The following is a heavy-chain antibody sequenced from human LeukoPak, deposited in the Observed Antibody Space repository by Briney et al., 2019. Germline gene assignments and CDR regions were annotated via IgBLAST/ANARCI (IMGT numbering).Heavy chain of an antibody. Sequence: PSETLSLTCTVSGGSISSYYWSWIRQPPGKGLEWIGYIYYSGSTNYNPSLKSRVTISVDTSKNQFSLKLSSVTAADTAVYYCASGGEYYDILTGPSPFDYWGQGTLVTVSS. D-gene: IGHD3-9*01. CDR2: IYYSGST. J-gene: IGHJ4*02. V-gene: IGHV4-59*01. CDR1: GGSISSYY. CDR3: ASGGEYYDILTGPSPFDY.